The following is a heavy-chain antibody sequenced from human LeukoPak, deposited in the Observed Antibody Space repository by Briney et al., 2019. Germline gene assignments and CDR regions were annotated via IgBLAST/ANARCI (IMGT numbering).Heavy chain of an antibody. CDR2: IAGGGNT. Sequence: GGSLRLSCAASGFTFSRYAMSWVRQAPGKGLEWVSVIAGGGNTYYADSVKGRFTISRDNSKNMLYLQMTILRAEDTAIYYCAKRAEKACDYWGQGTLVTVSS. J-gene: IGHJ4*02. CDR3: AKRAEKACDY. V-gene: IGHV3-23*01. CDR1: GFTFSRYA.